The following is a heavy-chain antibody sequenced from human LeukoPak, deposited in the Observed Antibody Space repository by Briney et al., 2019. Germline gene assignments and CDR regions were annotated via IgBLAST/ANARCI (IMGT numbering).Heavy chain of an antibody. D-gene: IGHD6-25*01. Sequence: SETLSLTCTVSGGSIISSSYHWGWIRQPPGKGLEWIGSIYYSGSTYYNPSLKSRVTISVDTSKNQFSLKLSSVTAADTAVYYCARRDSSGVVPRWDYWGQGALVTVSS. CDR1: GGSIISSSYH. CDR2: IYYSGST. V-gene: IGHV4-39*01. J-gene: IGHJ4*02. CDR3: ARRDSSGVVPRWDY.